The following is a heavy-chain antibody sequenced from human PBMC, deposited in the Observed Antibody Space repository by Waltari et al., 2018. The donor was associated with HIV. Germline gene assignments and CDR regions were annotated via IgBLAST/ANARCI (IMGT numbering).Heavy chain of an antibody. Sequence: QVQLQQWGAGLLKPSETLSLTCAVYGGSFSGYYWSWIRQPPGKGLEWIGEINHSGSTNYNPSLKSRVTISVDTSKNQFSLKLSSVTAADTAVYYCARAPGDFWDAGSVDYWGQGTLVTVSS. V-gene: IGHV4-34*01. J-gene: IGHJ4*02. CDR2: INHSGST. CDR3: ARAPGDFWDAGSVDY. D-gene: IGHD4-17*01. CDR1: GGSFSGYY.